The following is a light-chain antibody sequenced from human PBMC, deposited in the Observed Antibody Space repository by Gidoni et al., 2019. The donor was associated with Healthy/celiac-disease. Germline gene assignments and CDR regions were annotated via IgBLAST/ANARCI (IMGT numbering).Light chain of an antibody. CDR2: GSS. CDR3: QQYNSWPPYT. Sequence: EIVMTQSPATLSVSQGERATLSCRASQTVSSDLAWYQQKPGKAPRLLIYGSSTRATGIPARFSGSGSGIEFTLTISSLQSEDFAVYYCQQYNSWPPYTFGQGTKLEIK. CDR1: QTVSSD. J-gene: IGKJ2*01. V-gene: IGKV3-15*01.